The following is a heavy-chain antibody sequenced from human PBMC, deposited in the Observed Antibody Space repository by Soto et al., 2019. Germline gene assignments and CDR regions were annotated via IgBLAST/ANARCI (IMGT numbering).Heavy chain of an antibody. CDR1: GGSISSYY. D-gene: IGHD3-16*02. J-gene: IGHJ4*02. V-gene: IGHV4-59*01. CDR3: ARVSGHYVWGSYRVSSFDY. CDR2: IYYSGST. Sequence: RSETLSLTCTVSGGSISSYYWSWIRQPPGKGLEWIGYIYYSGSTNYNPSLKSRVTISVDTSKSQFSLRLSSVTAADTAVYYCARVSGHYVWGSYRVSSFDYWGQGTLVTVSS.